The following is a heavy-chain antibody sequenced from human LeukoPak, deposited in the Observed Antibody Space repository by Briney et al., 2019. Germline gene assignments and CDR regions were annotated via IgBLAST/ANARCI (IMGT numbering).Heavy chain of an antibody. D-gene: IGHD3-16*01. J-gene: IGHJ6*03. V-gene: IGHV4-59*11. CDR2: VYKSGST. CDR3: ARGGIGYYYMDV. CDR1: GGSISSHY. Sequence: SETLSLTCIVPGGSISSHYYSWIRQPPGKGLEWIGYVYKSGSTYYNPSLKSRVTISLDTSRNQISLKLTSVIAADRAVYYCARGGIGYYYMDVWGNGTTVTVSS.